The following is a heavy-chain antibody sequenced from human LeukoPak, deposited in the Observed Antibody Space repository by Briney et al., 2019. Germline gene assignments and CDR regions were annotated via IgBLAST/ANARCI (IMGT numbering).Heavy chain of an antibody. CDR2: IWYDGTNK. CDR1: GFTFSTHG. V-gene: IGHV3-33*06. Sequence: PGKSLRLSCAASGFTFSTHGMHWVRQAPGKGLERVALIWYDGTNKFYADSVKGRFTISRDNSMNALYLQMNSLRAEDTAVYYCAKDVSPGGHYRPPNYWGQGILVTVSS. CDR3: AKDVSPGGHYRPPNY. J-gene: IGHJ4*02. D-gene: IGHD2-8*02.